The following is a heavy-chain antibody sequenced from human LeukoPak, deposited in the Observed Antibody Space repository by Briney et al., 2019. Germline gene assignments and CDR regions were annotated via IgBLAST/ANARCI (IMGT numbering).Heavy chain of an antibody. J-gene: IGHJ3*02. CDR1: GYSFTSYW. CDR2: IYPGDSDT. CDR3: ARPAGSSSQPPEGAFDI. D-gene: IGHD6-13*01. V-gene: IGHV5-51*01. Sequence: GESLKISCKGSGYSFTSYWIGWVRQMPGKGLEWMGIIYPGDSDTRYSPSFQGQVTISADKSISTAYLQWSSLKASDTAMYYCARPAGSSSQPPEGAFDIWDQGTMVTVSS.